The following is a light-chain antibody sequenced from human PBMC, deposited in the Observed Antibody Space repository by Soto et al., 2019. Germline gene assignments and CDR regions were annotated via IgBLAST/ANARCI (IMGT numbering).Light chain of an antibody. CDR2: DAS. Sequence: EIVLTQSPATLSLSPGERSTLSCRARQSVSSDLAWYQQKPGQAPRLLIYDASNCATGLPDRFRGSGCGTDFTLTISSLEPEDFAVYYCPQRSNWPPLTFGGGTKVEIK. V-gene: IGKV3-11*01. J-gene: IGKJ4*01. CDR1: QSVSSD. CDR3: PQRSNWPPLT.